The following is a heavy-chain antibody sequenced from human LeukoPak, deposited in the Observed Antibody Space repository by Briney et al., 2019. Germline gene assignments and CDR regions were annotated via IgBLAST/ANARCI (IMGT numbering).Heavy chain of an antibody. J-gene: IGHJ3*02. CDR1: GGSISSYY. D-gene: IGHD3-22*01. Sequence: SETLSLTCTVSGGSISSYYWSWIRQPPGKGLEWIGYIYYSGSTNYNPSLKSRVTISVDTSKNQFSLKLSSVTAADTAVYSCARVGRDYYDRLGDAFDIWGQGTMVTVSS. CDR3: ARVGRDYYDRLGDAFDI. CDR2: IYYSGST. V-gene: IGHV4-59*01.